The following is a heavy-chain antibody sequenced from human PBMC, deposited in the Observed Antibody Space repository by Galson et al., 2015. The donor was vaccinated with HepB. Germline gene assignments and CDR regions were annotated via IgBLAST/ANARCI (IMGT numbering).Heavy chain of an antibody. CDR1: GYTFTSYG. D-gene: IGHD3-3*01. J-gene: IGHJ4*02. CDR2: ISPYNGNT. Sequence: SVKVSCKASGYTFTSYGITWVRQAPGQGLEWMGWISPYNGNTNYAQKFQGRVTITADKSTSTAYMELSSLRSEDTAVYYCASVGGPTPPSYYFGYWGQGTLVTVSS. CDR3: ASVGGPTPPSYYFGY. V-gene: IGHV1-18*01.